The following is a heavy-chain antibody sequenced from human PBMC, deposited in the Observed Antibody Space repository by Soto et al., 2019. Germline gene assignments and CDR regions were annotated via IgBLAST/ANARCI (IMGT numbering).Heavy chain of an antibody. V-gene: IGHV3-23*01. CDR1: GFTFSSYT. CDR3: AKDRLGIL. J-gene: IGHJ4*02. Sequence: PGGSLRLSCAASGFTFSSYTMNWVRQAPGKGLDWVSGISGSGSTTYYADSVKGRFTISRDNSKNTLYLQMNSLRAEDTAVYYCAKDRLGILWGQGTLVTSPQ. CDR2: ISGSGSTT. D-gene: IGHD3-16*01.